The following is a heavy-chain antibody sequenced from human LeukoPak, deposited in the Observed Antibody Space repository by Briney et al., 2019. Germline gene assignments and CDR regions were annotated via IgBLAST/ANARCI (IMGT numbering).Heavy chain of an antibody. CDR2: IDYRGST. V-gene: IGHV4-59*01. Sequence: SETLSLTCTVSDGSISNYYWSWIRQPPGTGLEWIAYIDYRGSTTYNPSLKSRVTIPVDTSRNQFSLKLSSVTAADTAVYYCARSRSGYSYDHAAFDIWGQGTMVTVSS. D-gene: IGHD5-18*01. J-gene: IGHJ3*02. CDR1: DGSISNYY. CDR3: ARSRSGYSYDHAAFDI.